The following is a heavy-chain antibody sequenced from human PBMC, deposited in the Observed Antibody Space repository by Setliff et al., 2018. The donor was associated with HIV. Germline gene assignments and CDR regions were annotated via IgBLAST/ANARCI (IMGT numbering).Heavy chain of an antibody. V-gene: IGHV4-34*01. Sequence: PSETLSLTCAVYGGPSTDHYWNWIRQSPGMGLEWIAEIHHTGYINYNPSLRSRVSVSRDMSSNQFSLRLSSVTAADAAVYYCAAFFVTPMTTQDFWGQGTLGTVSS. CDR2: IHHTGYI. CDR1: GGPSTDHY. J-gene: IGHJ4*02. D-gene: IGHD4-4*01. CDR3: AAFFVTPMTTQDF.